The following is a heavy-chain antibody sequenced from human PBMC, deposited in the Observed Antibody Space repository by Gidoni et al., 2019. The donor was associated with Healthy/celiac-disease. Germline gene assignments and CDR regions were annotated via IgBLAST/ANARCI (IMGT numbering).Heavy chain of an antibody. CDR2: ISYDGSNK. CDR3: AKDGYSSGWYLGWFDP. J-gene: IGHJ5*02. D-gene: IGHD6-19*01. V-gene: IGHV3-30*18. CDR1: GFTVSIDV. Sequence: QVQLVASGGGVVQPGRSLRRACAASGFTVSIDVMRWVRQAPGKGLEWVAVISYDGSNKYYADSVKGRFTISRDNSKNTLYLQMNSLRAEDTAVYYCAKDGYSSGWYLGWFDPWGQGTLVTVSS.